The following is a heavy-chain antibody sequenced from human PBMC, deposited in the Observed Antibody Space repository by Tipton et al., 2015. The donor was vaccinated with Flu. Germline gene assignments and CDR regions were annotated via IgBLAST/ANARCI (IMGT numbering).Heavy chain of an antibody. Sequence: TLSLTCVVFGGSFSTYHWSWIRQPPGKGLEWIGEISHGGSTKYNPSLKSRVTISVDTSKNQFSLKLGSVTAADTAVYYCARVKYNWNSAARTNYYYGLDVWGQGTTVTVSS. D-gene: IGHD1-7*01. CDR2: ISHGGST. V-gene: IGHV4-34*01. CDR1: GGSFSTYH. CDR3: ARVKYNWNSAARTNYYYGLDV. J-gene: IGHJ6*02.